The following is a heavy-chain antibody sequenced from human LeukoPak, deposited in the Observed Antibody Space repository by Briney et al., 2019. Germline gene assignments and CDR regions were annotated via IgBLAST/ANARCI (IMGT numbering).Heavy chain of an antibody. J-gene: IGHJ3*02. CDR3: ARRPIPVAGSNPFDI. D-gene: IGHD6-19*01. V-gene: IGHV4-59*08. CDR2: IYYSGST. Sequence: PSETLSLTCTVSGGSISSYYWSWIRQPPGKGLEWIGYIYYSGSTNYNPSLKSRVTISVDTSKNQFSLKLNSVTAADTAVYYCARRPIPVAGSNPFDIWGQGTMVTVSS. CDR1: GGSISSYY.